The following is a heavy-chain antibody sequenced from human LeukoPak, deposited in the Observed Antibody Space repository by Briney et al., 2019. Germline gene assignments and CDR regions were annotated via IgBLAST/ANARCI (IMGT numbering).Heavy chain of an antibody. Sequence: GGSLRLSCAASGFTFSNYGMHWVRQAPGKGLEWVAFIRSDGINKYHADSVKGRFTISRDNSKNTLYLQMNSLRAEDTAVYYCAELGITMIGGVWGKGTTVTISS. D-gene: IGHD3-10*02. CDR2: IRSDGINK. J-gene: IGHJ6*04. V-gene: IGHV3-30*02. CDR3: AELGITMIGGV. CDR1: GFTFSNYG.